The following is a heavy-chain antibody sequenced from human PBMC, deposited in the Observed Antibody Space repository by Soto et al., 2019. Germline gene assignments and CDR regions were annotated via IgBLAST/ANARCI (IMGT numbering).Heavy chain of an antibody. CDR2: IYYSGST. CDR3: ARLGGYYQSLDT. V-gene: IGHV4-59*08. J-gene: IGHJ5*02. CDR1: GGSISSYY. D-gene: IGHD3-22*01. Sequence: SETLSLTCTVSGGSISSYYWSWIRQPPGKGLQWIGYIYYSGSTTYSPSLKSRVTISVDRSKNQLSLKLRSVTAADTAVYYCARLGGYYQSLDTWGQGTLVTVSS.